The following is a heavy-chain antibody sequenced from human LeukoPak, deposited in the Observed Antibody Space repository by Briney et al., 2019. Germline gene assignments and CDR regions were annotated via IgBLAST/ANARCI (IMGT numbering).Heavy chain of an antibody. J-gene: IGHJ6*03. V-gene: IGHV1-69*05. CDR1: GGTFSSYA. CDR3: ARGQRGYYYYMDV. Sequence: GASVKVSCKASGGTFSSYAISWVRQAPGQGLEWMGGIIPIFGTANYAQKFQGRITITTDESTSTAYMELSSLRSEDTAVYYCARGQRGYYYYMDVWGKGTTVTVSS. CDR2: IIPIFGTA. D-gene: IGHD3-10*01.